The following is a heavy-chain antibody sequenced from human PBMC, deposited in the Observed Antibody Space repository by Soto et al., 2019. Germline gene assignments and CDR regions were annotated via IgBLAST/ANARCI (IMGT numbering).Heavy chain of an antibody. D-gene: IGHD6-13*01. V-gene: IGHV4-61*01. CDR3: ARGIAAAGLDY. CDR2: IYYSGST. CDR1: GGSVSSGSYY. J-gene: IGHJ4*02. Sequence: PSETLSLTCTVSGGSVSSGSYYWSWIRQPPGKGLEWIGYIYYSGSTNYNPSLKSRVTISVDTSKNQFSLKLSSVTAADTAVYYCARGIAAAGLDYWGQGTLVTVS.